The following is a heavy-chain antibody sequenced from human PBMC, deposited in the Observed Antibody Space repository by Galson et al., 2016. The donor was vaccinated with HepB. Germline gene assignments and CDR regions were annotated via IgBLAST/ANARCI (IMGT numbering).Heavy chain of an antibody. D-gene: IGHD3-10*01. J-gene: IGHJ4*02. CDR3: ARDRNAYVSGKYYTPPDY. CDR1: GFVFENYG. CDR2: ILYDGNNQ. Sequence: SLRLSCAVSGFVFENYGLHWVRQAPGKGLEWVAVILYDGNNQHYADPVKDRFTVSRDNSRNTLYLQMDNLRPEDTAIYYCARDRNAYVSGKYYTPPDYWGQGTQVIVSS. V-gene: IGHV3-30*03.